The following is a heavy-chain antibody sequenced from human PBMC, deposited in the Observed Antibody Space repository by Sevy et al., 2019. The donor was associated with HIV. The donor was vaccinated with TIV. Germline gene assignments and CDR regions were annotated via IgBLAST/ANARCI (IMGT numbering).Heavy chain of an antibody. D-gene: IGHD1-26*01. V-gene: IGHV3-9*01. CDR2: ISRNRGII. J-gene: IGHJ4*02. CDR3: TKDEGGSSEGYFHY. CDR1: GFTFDVYA. Sequence: GGSLRLPCAASGFTFDVYAMHRVRQAPGKGLEWVSGISRNRGIIGYADSVRGRFTISRDNAKNSVHLQMNTLRAEDTALYYCTKDEGGSSEGYFHYWGQGTLVTVSS.